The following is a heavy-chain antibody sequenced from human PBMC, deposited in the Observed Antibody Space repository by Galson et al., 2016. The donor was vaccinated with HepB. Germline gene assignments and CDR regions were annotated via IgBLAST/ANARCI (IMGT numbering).Heavy chain of an antibody. J-gene: IGHJ6*02. CDR3: ARGQAFDYYYYGVDV. Sequence: SLRLSCAASGFTFSNYVMHWVRQATGKGLEWVSAIGNGGDTYYAGSVKGRFTISRENAKNSLYLQMNSLRAEDTAVYYCARGQAFDYYYYGVDVWGQGTTVTVSS. CDR1: GFTFSNYV. D-gene: IGHD3-3*01. V-gene: IGHV3-13*01. CDR2: IGNGGDT.